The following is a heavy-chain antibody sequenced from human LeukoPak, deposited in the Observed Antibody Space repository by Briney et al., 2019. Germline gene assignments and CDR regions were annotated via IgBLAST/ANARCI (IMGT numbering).Heavy chain of an antibody. CDR2: ISDSGYT. CDR1: GGSINGYY. V-gene: IGHV4-4*07. D-gene: IGHD1-26*01. Sequence: QPSEALSLTCTVSGGSINGYYWNWIRQSAGKRLEWIGRISDSGYTNYNPSLQSRLTMSVDTSKNQFSLRLSSVTAADTAVYYCARGEHTCDYWGQGTLVTVSS. CDR3: ARGEHTCDY. J-gene: IGHJ4*02.